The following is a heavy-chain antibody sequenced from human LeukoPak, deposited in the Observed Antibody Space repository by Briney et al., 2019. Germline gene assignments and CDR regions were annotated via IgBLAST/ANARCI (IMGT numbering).Heavy chain of an antibody. CDR3: ARGREVPGVNPAALEAFDI. CDR1: GGSISSDNYF. Sequence: SQTLSLTCTVSGGSISSDNYFWNWIRQPAGKGLEWIGLIYSSGNTNYSPSLMSRVTISVDTSKNQFSLKLSSVTAADTAVYYCARGREVPGVNPAALEAFDIWGQGTMVTVSS. D-gene: IGHD2-2*01. CDR2: IYSSGNT. V-gene: IGHV4-61*02. J-gene: IGHJ3*02.